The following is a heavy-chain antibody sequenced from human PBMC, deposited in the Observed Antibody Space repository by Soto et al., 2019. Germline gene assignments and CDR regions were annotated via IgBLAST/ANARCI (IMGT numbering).Heavy chain of an antibody. D-gene: IGHD1-7*01. CDR1: GGSISSYY. J-gene: IGHJ4*02. V-gene: IGHV4-59*01. Sequence: PSETLSLTCTVSGGSISSYYWSWIRQPPGKGLEWIGYIYYSGSTNYNPSLKSRVTISVDTSKNQFSLKLSSVTAADTAVYYCARDITGTTVIDYWGQGTLVTVSS. CDR3: ARDITGTTVIDY. CDR2: IYYSGST.